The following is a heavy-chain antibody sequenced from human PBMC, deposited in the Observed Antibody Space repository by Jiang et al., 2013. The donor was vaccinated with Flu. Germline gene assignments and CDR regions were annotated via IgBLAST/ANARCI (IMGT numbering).Heavy chain of an antibody. Sequence: RLSCAASGFTFSSYAMSWARQAPGKGLEWVSGISGSGGSTYYADSVKGRFTISRDNSKSTLYLQMNSLRAEDTAVYYCAKEASNWYLPYFENWGQGTLVTVSS. CDR3: AKEASNWYLPYFEN. D-gene: IGHD6-13*01. CDR2: ISGSGGST. V-gene: IGHV3-23*01. CDR1: GFTFSSYA. J-gene: IGHJ4*02.